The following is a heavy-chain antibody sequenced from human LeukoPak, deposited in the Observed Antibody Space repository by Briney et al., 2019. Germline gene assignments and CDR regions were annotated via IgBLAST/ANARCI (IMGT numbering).Heavy chain of an antibody. J-gene: IGHJ4*02. CDR1: GFTLSGYS. D-gene: IGHD3-10*01. CDR3: ARDTQNRGEFLDY. V-gene: IGHV3-21*01. CDR2: ISSSSSYI. Sequence: GGSLRLSCAAPGFTLSGYSMNWVRQPPCQGLETVSSISSSSSYIYYADSVKGRFTISRDNAKNSLYLQMNSLRAEDTAVYYCARDTQNRGEFLDYWGQGTLVTVSS.